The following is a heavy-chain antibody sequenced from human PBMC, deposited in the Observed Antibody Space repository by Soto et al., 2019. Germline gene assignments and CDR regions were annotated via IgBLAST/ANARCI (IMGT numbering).Heavy chain of an antibody. V-gene: IGHV1-8*01. J-gene: IGHJ5*02. D-gene: IGHD2-8*01. CDR2: MNPNSGNK. CDR3: AREVSYWFDP. Sequence: QVQLVQSGAEVKKPGASVKVSCKASGYTFTSYDINWVRQATGKGLEWMGWMNPNSGNKGYAQKFRGRVTRTGNTSISTAYMELSSLRSEDTAVYYGAREVSYWFDPWGQGTLVTVSS. CDR1: GYTFTSYD.